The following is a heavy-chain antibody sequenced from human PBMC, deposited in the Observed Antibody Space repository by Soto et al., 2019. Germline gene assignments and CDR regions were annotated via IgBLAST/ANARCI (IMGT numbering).Heavy chain of an antibody. Sequence: SQTLSLTCAISGDSVSSNSAAWNWIRQSPSRGLEWLGRTYYRSKWYNDYAVSVKSRITINPDTSKNQFSLQLNSVTPEDTAVYYCARGGPEGVTFGFWIYDYWGQGTLVTVS. CDR3: ARGGPEGVTFGFWIYDY. V-gene: IGHV6-1*01. J-gene: IGHJ4*02. D-gene: IGHD3-16*01. CDR1: GDSVSSNSAA. CDR2: TYYRSKWYN.